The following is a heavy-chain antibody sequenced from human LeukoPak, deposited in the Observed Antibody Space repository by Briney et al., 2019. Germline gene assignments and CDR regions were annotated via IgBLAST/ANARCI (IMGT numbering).Heavy chain of an antibody. CDR3: TSRIALTGTDF. Sequence: SETLSLTCAVYGGSFSGYYWGWIRQPPGMGLEWIASMFHSGKTYYNPSLRSRVTILVDTSKNQFSLKLSALTAADTAVYYCTSRIALTGTDFWSQGALVTVSS. CDR1: GGSFSGYY. V-gene: IGHV4-38-2*01. D-gene: IGHD6-19*01. CDR2: MFHSGKT. J-gene: IGHJ4*02.